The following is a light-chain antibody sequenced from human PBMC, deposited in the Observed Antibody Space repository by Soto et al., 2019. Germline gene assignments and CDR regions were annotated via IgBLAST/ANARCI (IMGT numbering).Light chain of an antibody. CDR1: QGISNS. J-gene: IGKJ1*01. CDR3: QQYYNYPRT. Sequence: AIRMTQSPSSFSASTGDRVTITCRASQGISNSLAWYQQKPGIAPKLLIYAASTLQSGVPSRFSGSGSGTDFTLTISCLQSEDFATYYCQQYYNYPRTFGQGTKVEIK. CDR2: AAS. V-gene: IGKV1-8*01.